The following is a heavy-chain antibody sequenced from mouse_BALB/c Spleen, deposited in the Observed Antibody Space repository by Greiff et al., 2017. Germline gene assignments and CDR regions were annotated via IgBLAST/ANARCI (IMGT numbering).Heavy chain of an antibody. Sequence: VKLVESGPELVKPGASVKISCKASGYSFTGYYMYWVKQRPGQGLEWIGEINPSNGGTNFNEKFKSKATLTVDKSSSTAYMQLSSLTSEDSAVYYCTRWTTAMDYWGQGTSVTVSS. CDR3: TRWTTAMDY. D-gene: IGHD3-3*01. J-gene: IGHJ4*01. V-gene: IGHV1S81*02. CDR2: INPSNGGT. CDR1: GYSFTGYY.